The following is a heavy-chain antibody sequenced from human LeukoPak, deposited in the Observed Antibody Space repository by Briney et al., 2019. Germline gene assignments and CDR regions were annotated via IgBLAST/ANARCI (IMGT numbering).Heavy chain of an antibody. J-gene: IGHJ5*02. CDR1: GGSFSGYY. D-gene: IGHD3-9*01. V-gene: IGHV4-34*09. CDR2: INHSGST. Sequence: PSETLSLTCAVYGGSFSGYYWSWIRQPPGKGLEWIGEINHSGSTNYNPSLKSRVTISVDTSKNQFSLKLSSVTAADTALYYCARAILTGYFGNNWFDPWGQGTLVTVSS. CDR3: ARAILTGYFGNNWFDP.